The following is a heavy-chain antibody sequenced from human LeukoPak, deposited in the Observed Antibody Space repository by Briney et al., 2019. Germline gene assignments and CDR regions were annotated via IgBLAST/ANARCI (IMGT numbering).Heavy chain of an antibody. D-gene: IGHD3-22*01. CDR3: ARQPHSSGYYYYYMDV. J-gene: IGHJ6*03. CDR2: IYHSGLN. V-gene: IGHV4-38-2*02. Sequence: NPSETLSLTCTVSGYSISSGDYWGWIRQPPGKGLEWIGSIYHSGLNYYNPSLKSRVTISADTSKNQFSLKLSSVTAADTAVYYCARQPHSSGYYYYYMDVWGKGTTVTISS. CDR1: GYSISSGDY.